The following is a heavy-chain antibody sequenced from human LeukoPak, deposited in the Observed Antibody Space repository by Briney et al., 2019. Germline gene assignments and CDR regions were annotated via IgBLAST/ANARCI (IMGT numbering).Heavy chain of an antibody. Sequence: SETLSLTCGASDFSISSAYYWGWIRPPPGKGLEWIGSFYHGGDTYYNPSLKSRVTISVDTPKNQVSLKLGSVTAADTAVYYCAGGIGGVHAYWGQGSLGTVSS. CDR3: AGGIGGVHAY. J-gene: IGHJ4*02. CDR2: FYHGGDT. D-gene: IGHD3-16*01. V-gene: IGHV4-38-2*01. CDR1: DFSISSAYY.